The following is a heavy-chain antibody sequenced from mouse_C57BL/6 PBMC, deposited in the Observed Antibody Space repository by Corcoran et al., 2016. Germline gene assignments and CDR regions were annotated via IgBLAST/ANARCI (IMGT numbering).Heavy chain of an antibody. CDR3: ARWGYGSSYDFDV. D-gene: IGHD1-1*01. J-gene: IGHJ1*03. V-gene: IGHV3-6*01. Sequence: DVQLQESGPGLVKPSQSLSLTCSVTGYSITSGYYWNWIRQFPGNKLEWMGYISYDGSNNYNPSLKNRISITRDTSKNQFFLKLNSVTTEDTATYYCARWGYGSSYDFDVWGTGTTVTVSS. CDR2: ISYDGSN. CDR1: GYSITSGYY.